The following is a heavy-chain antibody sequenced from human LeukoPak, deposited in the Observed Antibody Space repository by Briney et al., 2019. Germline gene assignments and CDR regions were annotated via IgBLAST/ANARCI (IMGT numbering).Heavy chain of an antibody. D-gene: IGHD1-14*01. CDR2: IMSSGSVI. CDR3: ARVLTTQTHRPCWFDP. J-gene: IGHJ5*02. V-gene: IGHV3-48*04. Sequence: GGSLRLSCVASGFPFSTQSMSWVRQAPGKGLEWVSYIMSSGSVIKYADSVKGRFTISRDNAKNSLYLQMNSLRAEDTAVYYCARVLTTQTHRPCWFDPWGQGTLVTVSS. CDR1: GFPFSTQS.